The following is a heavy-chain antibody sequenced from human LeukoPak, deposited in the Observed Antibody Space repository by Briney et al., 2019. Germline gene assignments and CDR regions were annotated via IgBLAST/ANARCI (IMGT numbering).Heavy chain of an antibody. CDR3: AKDVGGWYGTHYYYGMDV. D-gene: IGHD6-19*01. Sequence: GGSLRLSCAASGFSFSSYSMNWVRQAPGKGLEWVSYISISSSSIYYADSVKGRFTISRDNSKNTLYLQMNSLRAEDTAVYYCAKDVGGWYGTHYYYGMDVWGQGTTVTVPS. CDR2: ISISSSSI. V-gene: IGHV3-48*01. CDR1: GFSFSSYS. J-gene: IGHJ6*02.